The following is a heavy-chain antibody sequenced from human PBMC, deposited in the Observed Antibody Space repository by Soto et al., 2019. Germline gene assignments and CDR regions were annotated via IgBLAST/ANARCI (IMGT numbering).Heavy chain of an antibody. CDR3: AKMEGMDPWAYSFDY. CDR2: IYGGGNGP. Sequence: GGSLRLSCAASGFTFSDFAMSWVRQAPGKGLEWVSRIYGGGNGPHYADSVKGRVTISRDNSKNTLYLQMNSLRAEDTAVYYCAKMEGMDPWAYSFDYWGQGTLVTVSS. CDR1: GFTFSDFA. J-gene: IGHJ4*02. V-gene: IGHV3-23*01. D-gene: IGHD2-2*03.